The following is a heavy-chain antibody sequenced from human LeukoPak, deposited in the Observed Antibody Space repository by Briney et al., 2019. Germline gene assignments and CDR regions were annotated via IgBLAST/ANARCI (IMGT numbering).Heavy chain of an antibody. Sequence: ASVKVSCKASGYTFTGYYMHWVRQAPGQGLEWMGWINPNSGGTNYAQEFQGRVTMTRDTSISTAYMELSRLRSDDTAVYYCARAEYSSGWYVPWGQGTLVTVSS. D-gene: IGHD6-19*01. CDR1: GYTFTGYY. CDR3: ARAEYSSGWYVP. CDR2: INPNSGGT. J-gene: IGHJ5*02. V-gene: IGHV1-2*02.